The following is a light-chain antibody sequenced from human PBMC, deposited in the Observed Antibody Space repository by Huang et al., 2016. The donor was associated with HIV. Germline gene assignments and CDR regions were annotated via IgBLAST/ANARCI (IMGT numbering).Light chain of an antibody. J-gene: IGKJ1*01. CDR1: QSISNY. CDR2: AAS. Sequence: DIQMTQSPSSLSASVGDRVTITCRASQSISNYLNWYQQKPGKAPKLLFYAASSLQSGVPSRFRGSGSGTDFTLTISSLQPEDFATYYCQQSYSTPWTFGQGTKVEIK. CDR3: QQSYSTPWT. V-gene: IGKV1-39*01.